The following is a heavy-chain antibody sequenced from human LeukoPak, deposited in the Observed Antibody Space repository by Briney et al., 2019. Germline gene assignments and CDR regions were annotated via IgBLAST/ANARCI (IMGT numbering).Heavy chain of an antibody. CDR3: ARVTKPLVVVTA. D-gene: IGHD2-21*02. CDR1: GGSISSDDYY. CDR2: VFYSAST. V-gene: IGHV4-30-4*01. Sequence: SQTLSLTCTVSGGSISSDDYYWSWIRQPPGKGLEWIGYVFYSASTYYNPSLKSRVTISVDRSKNQFSLNLRSVTAADAAVYYCARVTKPLVVVTAWGQGTLVTVSS. J-gene: IGHJ5*02.